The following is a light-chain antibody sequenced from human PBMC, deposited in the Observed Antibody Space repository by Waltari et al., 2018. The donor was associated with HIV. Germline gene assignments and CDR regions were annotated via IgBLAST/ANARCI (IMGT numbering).Light chain of an antibody. CDR2: LTS. Sequence: DIVMTQSPLSLPVTPGEPASISCRSSQGLLHSDGYNYLDWYVQKPGKSPRLLIYLTSNRASGVADRFSGSGSGTDFTLRISRVEAEDVGFYYCMQTLQTPRTFGQGTKVESK. V-gene: IGKV2-28*01. CDR1: QGLLHSDGYNY. CDR3: MQTLQTPRT. J-gene: IGKJ1*01.